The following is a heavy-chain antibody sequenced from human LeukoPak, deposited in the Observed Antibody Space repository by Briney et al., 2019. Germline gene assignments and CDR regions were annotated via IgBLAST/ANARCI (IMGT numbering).Heavy chain of an antibody. CDR2: ISTGGRTI. CDR1: GFTFTAYL. D-gene: IGHD2-15*01. V-gene: IGHV3-48*03. Sequence: PGGSLRLSCAASGFTFTAYLIHWVRQAPGKGLEWISHISTGGRTIYYADSVKGRFTISRDNAKNSLYLQMNSLRGEDTGVYYCARGSGYVLDYWTQGTLVTVSS. J-gene: IGHJ4*02. CDR3: ARGSGYVLDY.